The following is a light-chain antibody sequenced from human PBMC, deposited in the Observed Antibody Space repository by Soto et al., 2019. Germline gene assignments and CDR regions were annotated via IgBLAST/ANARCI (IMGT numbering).Light chain of an antibody. CDR3: QRYGDSRA. Sequence: EIVLTQSPGTLSLSPGERATLSCRASQSVASSYLAWYQQKPGQAPRLLIYGAANRATGIPDRFSGSGSGTDFTLTISRLEPEDFAVHYCQRYGDSRAFGQGTKV. J-gene: IGKJ1*01. CDR2: GAA. CDR1: QSVASSY. V-gene: IGKV3-20*01.